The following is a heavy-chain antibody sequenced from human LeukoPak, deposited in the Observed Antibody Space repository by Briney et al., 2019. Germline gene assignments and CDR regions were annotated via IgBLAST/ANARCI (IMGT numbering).Heavy chain of an antibody. D-gene: IGHD2-2*01. CDR2: IYYSGST. V-gene: IGHV4-31*03. CDR1: GGSISSGGYY. J-gene: IGHJ4*02. Sequence: KPSETLSLTCTVSGGSISSGGYYWRWIRQHPGKGLEWIGYIYYSGSTYYNPSLKSRITLSVDTSKNQFSLKLSSVTAADTAVYYCARGFGGSSTSYTYPFGYWGQGTLVTVSS. CDR3: ARGFGGSSTSYTYPFGY.